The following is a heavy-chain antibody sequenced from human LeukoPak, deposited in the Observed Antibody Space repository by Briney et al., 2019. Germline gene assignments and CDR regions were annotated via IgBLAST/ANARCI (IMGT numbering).Heavy chain of an antibody. CDR2: IKQGGSEK. CDR1: GSTFSYYW. CDR3: ARDLGSGMDV. D-gene: IGHD2-15*01. Sequence: GGSLRLSCAASGSTFSYYWMSWVRQAPGKGLEWVANIKQGGSEKYSVDSVKGRFTISRDNAKNSLYLQMNSLRVEDTAVYYCARDLGSGMDVWGQGTTVIVSS. J-gene: IGHJ6*02. V-gene: IGHV3-7*01.